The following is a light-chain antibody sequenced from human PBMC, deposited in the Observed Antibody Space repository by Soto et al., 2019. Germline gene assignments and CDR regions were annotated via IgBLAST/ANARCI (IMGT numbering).Light chain of an antibody. CDR3: QQYNNWPSWT. Sequence: EIVLTQSPGTLSLSPGERATLSCRAGQSVSSNLAWYQQKPGQAPRLLIYGASTRATGIPARFSGSGSGTEFTLTISSLQSEDFAVYYCQQYNNWPSWTFGLGTKVDIK. CDR2: GAS. CDR1: QSVSSN. V-gene: IGKV3-15*01. J-gene: IGKJ1*01.